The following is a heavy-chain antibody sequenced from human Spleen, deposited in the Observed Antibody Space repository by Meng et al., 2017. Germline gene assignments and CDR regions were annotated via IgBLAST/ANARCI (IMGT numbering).Heavy chain of an antibody. D-gene: IGHD6-19*01. V-gene: IGHV4-4*07. CDR2: IYPSGGT. CDR1: GGSISNYY. CDR3: ARGGAVAGMPWYFDL. Sequence: QVQLKASGPGQVKPSETLSLTCTVSGGSISNYYWSWIRQAPGKGLEWIGRIYPSGGTIYSSSVKNRVTMSVDTSKKQFSLKLASMTAADTAVYYCARGGAVAGMPWYFDLWGRGTLVTVSS. J-gene: IGHJ2*01.